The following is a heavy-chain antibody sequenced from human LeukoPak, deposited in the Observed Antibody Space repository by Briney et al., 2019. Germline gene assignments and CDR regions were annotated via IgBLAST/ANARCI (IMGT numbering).Heavy chain of an antibody. V-gene: IGHV3-74*01. Sequence: GGSLRLSCAASGFTFSSYWMHWVRQAPGKGLVWVSRINSDGSSTSYADSVKGRFTISRDNAENTLYLQMNSLRAEDTAVYYCARDPQYGGYPTHFDYWGQGTLVTVSS. CDR1: GFTFSSYW. CDR2: INSDGSST. J-gene: IGHJ4*02. D-gene: IGHD5-12*01. CDR3: ARDPQYGGYPTHFDY.